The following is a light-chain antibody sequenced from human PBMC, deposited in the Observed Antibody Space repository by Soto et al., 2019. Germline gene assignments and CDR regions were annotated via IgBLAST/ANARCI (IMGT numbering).Light chain of an antibody. CDR1: QSVSSY. V-gene: IGKV3-11*01. CDR3: QQRSNWPPYT. Sequence: EIVLTQSPATLSLSPGKRATLSCRASQSVSSYLAWYQQKPGQAPRLLIYDASNRATGIPARFSGSGSGTDFTLPISSLEPEDFAVYYCQQRSNWPPYTFGQGTKLEIK. CDR2: DAS. J-gene: IGKJ2*01.